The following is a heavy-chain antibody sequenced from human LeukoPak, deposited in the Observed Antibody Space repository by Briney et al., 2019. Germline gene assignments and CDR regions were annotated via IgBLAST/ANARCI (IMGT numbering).Heavy chain of an antibody. D-gene: IGHD2-15*01. CDR3: ARDLDSVAAKMTYAFDI. Sequence: ASVKVSCKASGYTFTTYAMNWVRQAPGQGLEWMGWINTNTGNPTYAQGFTGRFVFSLDTSVSTAYLQISSLKAEDTAVYYCARDLDSVAAKMTYAFDIWGQGTMVTVSS. V-gene: IGHV7-4-1*02. CDR1: GYTFTTYA. J-gene: IGHJ3*02. CDR2: INTNTGNP.